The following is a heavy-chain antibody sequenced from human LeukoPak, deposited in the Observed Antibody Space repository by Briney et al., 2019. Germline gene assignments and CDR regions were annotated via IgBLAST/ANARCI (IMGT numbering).Heavy chain of an antibody. CDR1: GYTFTTHD. J-gene: IGHJ4*02. V-gene: IGHV1-8*01. CDR3: VRTPPNWGFDY. Sequence: ASVKVSCKASGYTFTTHDINWVRQATGQGLEWLGWMSPNSGDTGYAQKFQGRVTMTSDSSISTAYMELSSLSSEDTATYYCVRTPPNWGFDYWGQGTLVTVSS. D-gene: IGHD7-27*01. CDR2: MSPNSGDT.